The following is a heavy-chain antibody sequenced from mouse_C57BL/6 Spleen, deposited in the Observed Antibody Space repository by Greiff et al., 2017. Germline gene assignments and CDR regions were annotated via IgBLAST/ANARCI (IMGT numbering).Heavy chain of an antibody. CDR1: GYTFTDYN. J-gene: IGHJ4*01. CDR3: ARQLRFYYAMDY. CDR2: INPNNGGT. V-gene: IGHV1-18*01. D-gene: IGHD3-2*02. Sequence: EVQLQESGPELVKPGASVKIPCKASGYTFTDYNMDWVKQSHGKSLEWIGDINPNNGGTIYNQKFKGKATLTVDKSSSTAYMELRSLTSEDTAVYYCARQLRFYYAMDYWGQGTSVTVSS.